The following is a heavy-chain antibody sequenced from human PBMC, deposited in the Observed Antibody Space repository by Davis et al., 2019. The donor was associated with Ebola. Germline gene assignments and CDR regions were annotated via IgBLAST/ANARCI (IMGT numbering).Heavy chain of an antibody. J-gene: IGHJ4*02. CDR3: ARQPVRTYSYANRGQWKYYFDS. D-gene: IGHD6-6*01. Sequence: SETLSLTCAVSGGSISSGGYYWSWIRQPPGKGLEWIGYIYYSGSTNYNPSLKSRVTISMDTSRSQFSLRLRSVTAADTGVYYCARQPVRTYSYANRGQWKYYFDSWGQGTLVTVSS. CDR1: GGSISSGGYY. CDR2: IYYSGST. V-gene: IGHV4-61*08.